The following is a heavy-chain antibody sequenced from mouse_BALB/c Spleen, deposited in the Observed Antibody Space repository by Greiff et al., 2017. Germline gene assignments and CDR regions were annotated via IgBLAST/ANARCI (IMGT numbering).Heavy chain of an antibody. CDR2: IHYSGST. CDR3: ARGLVPSVPY. Sequence: VQLKESGPDLVQPSQSLSLTCAASGFSITSGYSWHCLREFPGNKLEWIDYIHYSGSTNYNPSLKSRITISRDTSKNQLFLQLNSVTTEDTATYYCARGLVPSVPYWGQGTLVTVSA. V-gene: IGHV3-1*02. J-gene: IGHJ3*01. CDR1: GFSITSGYS. D-gene: IGHD5-1*01.